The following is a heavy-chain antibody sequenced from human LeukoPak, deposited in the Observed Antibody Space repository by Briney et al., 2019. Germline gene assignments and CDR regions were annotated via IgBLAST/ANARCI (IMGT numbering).Heavy chain of an antibody. J-gene: IGHJ6*03. D-gene: IGHD2-15*01. V-gene: IGHV4-59*01. CDR2: IHYSGST. CDR3: ARTTEGYCRGRSCYSYYYYMDV. CDR1: GGSISSYY. Sequence: PSETLSLTCTVSGGSISSYYWSWIRQPPGKGPEWIGYIHYSGSTHYDPSLKSRVTISVDASKNQFSLKLSSVTAADTAVYYCARTTEGYCRGRSCYSYYYYMDVWGKGTTVTVSS.